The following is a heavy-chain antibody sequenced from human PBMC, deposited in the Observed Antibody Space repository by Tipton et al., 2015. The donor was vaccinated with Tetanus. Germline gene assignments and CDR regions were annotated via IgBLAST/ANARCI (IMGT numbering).Heavy chain of an antibody. CDR1: GGSVNSDDYY. V-gene: IGHV4-31*03. J-gene: IGHJ5*02. D-gene: IGHD3-16*01. CDR2: ICHTGGA. CDR3: ARVDDSVWGSPFDP. Sequence: TLSLTCTVSGGSVNSDDYYWTWIRQHPGKGLDWIGYICHTGGADYNPSLKSRATISIDTSKNQFSLTLSSVTAADTAVYYCARVDDSVWGSPFDPWGQGVLVTVSS.